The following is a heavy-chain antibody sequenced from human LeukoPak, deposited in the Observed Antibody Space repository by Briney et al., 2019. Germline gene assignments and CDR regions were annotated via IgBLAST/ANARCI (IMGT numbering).Heavy chain of an antibody. CDR3: ARDLFDY. CDR1: GVTFSIYD. Sequence: GGSLRLSCAASGVTFSIYDMSWVRQAPGRGLEWVSSISTSSAHIYYADSVKARFTMSRENAKNSLYLQMDSLRAEDTAVYYCARDLFDYWGQGTLVTVSS. CDR2: ISTSSAHI. V-gene: IGHV3-21*01. J-gene: IGHJ4*02.